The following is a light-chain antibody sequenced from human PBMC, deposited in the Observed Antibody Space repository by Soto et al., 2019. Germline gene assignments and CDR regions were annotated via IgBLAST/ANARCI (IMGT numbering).Light chain of an antibody. CDR2: EVR. V-gene: IGLV2-14*01. Sequence: QSALAQPASVSGSPGQSIIISCTGTTSDVGSSNYVSWYQLHPGKAPKLMIFEVRNRPSGVSNRFSGSKSGNTASLTISGLQPEDEAEYYCSSFASSDSDTAYVFGTGTKLTVL. CDR1: TSDVGSSNY. J-gene: IGLJ1*01. CDR3: SSFASSDSDTAYV.